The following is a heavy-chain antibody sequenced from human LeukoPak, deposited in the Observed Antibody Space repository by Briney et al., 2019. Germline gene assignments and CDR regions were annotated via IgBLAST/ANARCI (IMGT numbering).Heavy chain of an antibody. Sequence: PGGSLRLSCAASGFTFSSYAMSWVRQAPGKGLEWVSAISGSGGSTCYADSVKGRFTISRDNSKNTLYLQMNSLRAEDTAVYYCAKGRFSSTSALDYWGQGTLVTVSS. J-gene: IGHJ4*02. CDR3: AKGRFSSTSALDY. V-gene: IGHV3-23*01. D-gene: IGHD2-2*01. CDR1: GFTFSSYA. CDR2: ISGSGGST.